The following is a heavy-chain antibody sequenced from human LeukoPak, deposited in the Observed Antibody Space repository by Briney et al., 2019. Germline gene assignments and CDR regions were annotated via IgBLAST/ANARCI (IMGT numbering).Heavy chain of an antibody. CDR3: AKPSNYYGSATDAFDF. V-gene: IGHV4-39*07. CDR2: IYYSGST. J-gene: IGHJ3*01. Sequence: ETLSLTCTVSGGSISSSSYYWGWIRQPPGKGLEWIGSIYYSGSTYYNPSLKSRVTISVDTSKNHFSLKLNSVTAADTAVYYCAKPSNYYGSATDAFDFWGQGTMVTVSS. CDR1: GGSISSSSYY. D-gene: IGHD3-10*01.